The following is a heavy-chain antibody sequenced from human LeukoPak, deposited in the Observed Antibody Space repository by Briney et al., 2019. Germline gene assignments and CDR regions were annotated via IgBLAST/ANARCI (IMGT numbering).Heavy chain of an antibody. Sequence: GGSLRLSCAASEFTVSTNYMSWVRQAPGKGLEYVSAISSNGGSTYYANSVKGGFTISRDNSKNTLYLQMGSLRAEDMAVYYCASPGAYYWGQGSLVTVSS. CDR1: EFTVSTNY. J-gene: IGHJ4*02. V-gene: IGHV3-64*01. CDR2: ISSNGGST. CDR3: ASPGAYY.